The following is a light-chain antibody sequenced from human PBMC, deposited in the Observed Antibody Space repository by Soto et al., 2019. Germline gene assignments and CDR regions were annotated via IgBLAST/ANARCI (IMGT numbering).Light chain of an antibody. V-gene: IGKV1-39*01. CDR1: QNISTD. CDR3: QQSYGIPYP. CDR2: AIS. Sequence: DIQMTQSPSSLSASVGDRVTMTCRASQNISTDLNWYHQSPGKAPKLLIYAISRLQGGVPSRFSGSGSGPDFTLPINSLQPADWSTYFCQQSYGIPYPFGQGPKLEI. J-gene: IGKJ2*01.